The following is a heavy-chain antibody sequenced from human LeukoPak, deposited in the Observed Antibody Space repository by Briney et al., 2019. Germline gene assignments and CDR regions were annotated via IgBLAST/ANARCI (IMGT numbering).Heavy chain of an antibody. D-gene: IGHD6-19*01. CDR1: GYTFTSYD. J-gene: IGHJ4*02. V-gene: IGHV1-8*01. CDR3: ARGYEPGYSSGWSIFDY. CDR2: MNPNSGNT. Sequence: GASVKVSCKASGYTFTSYDIHWVRQATGQGLEWMGWMNPNSGNTGYAQKFQGRVTMTRNTSISTAYMELSSLRSEDTAVYYCARGYEPGYSSGWSIFDYWGQGTLVTVSS.